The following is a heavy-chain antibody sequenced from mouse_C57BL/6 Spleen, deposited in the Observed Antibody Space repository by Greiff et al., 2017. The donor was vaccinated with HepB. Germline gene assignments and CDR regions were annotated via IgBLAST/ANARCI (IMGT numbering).Heavy chain of an antibody. J-gene: IGHJ4*01. Sequence: EVKLVESGGGLVQPKGSLKLSCAASGFSFNTYAMNWVRQAPGKGLEWVARIRSKSNNYATYYADSVKDRFTISRDDSESMLDLQMNNLKTEDTAMYYCASQGLAGIYAMDYWGKGTSVTVSS. D-gene: IGHD4-1*01. CDR2: IRSKSNNYAT. V-gene: IGHV10-1*01. CDR3: ASQGLAGIYAMDY. CDR1: GFSFNTYA.